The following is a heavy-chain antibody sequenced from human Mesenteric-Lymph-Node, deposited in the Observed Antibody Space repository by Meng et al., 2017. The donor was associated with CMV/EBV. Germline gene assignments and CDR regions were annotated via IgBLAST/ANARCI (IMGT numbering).Heavy chain of an antibody. J-gene: IGHJ4*02. CDR1: GASISNSTYY. V-gene: IGHV4-39*01. CDR2: VHHSGTT. CDR3: ARRGNYDSDYSEY. Sequence: QLQDLAPYLVTPSVAPALSCIVSGASISNSTYYWTWIRQPPGKGLEWIGSVHHSGTTYYNPSLKGRLTISVDTSANLFSLRLTTVTAADTATYYCARRGNYDSDYSEYWGQGTLVTVSS. D-gene: IGHD3-22*01.